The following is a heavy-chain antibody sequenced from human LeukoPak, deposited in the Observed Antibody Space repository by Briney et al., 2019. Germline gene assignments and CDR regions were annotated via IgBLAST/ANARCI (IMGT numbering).Heavy chain of an antibody. CDR1: GFTFSDYY. Sequence: GGSLRLSCAASGFTFSDYYMSWIRQAPGKGLDWVSYISSSGTTIYYADSVRGRFTISRDNAKNSLYLQMNSLRAEDTAVYYCARAPLIRSWFDPWGQGTLVTVSS. CDR2: ISSSGTTI. CDR3: ARAPLIRSWFDP. V-gene: IGHV3-11*01. J-gene: IGHJ5*02. D-gene: IGHD3-3*02.